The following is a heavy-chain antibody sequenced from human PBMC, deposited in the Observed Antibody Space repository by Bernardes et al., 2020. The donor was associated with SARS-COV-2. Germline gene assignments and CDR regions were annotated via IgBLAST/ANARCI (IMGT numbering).Heavy chain of an antibody. CDR3: ALEPTIPSFYYSYDMDV. CDR1: GFSLTTSGLG. CDR2: IYWDDDK. D-gene: IGHD2-2*01. J-gene: IGHJ6*02. V-gene: IGHV2-5*02. Sequence: SGPTLVKPTQTLTLTCTFSGFSLTTSGLGVGWIRQPPGKALEWLALIYWDDDKRYSPSLQSRPTITKDTSKNQVVLTMTNMDPVDTATYYCALEPTIPSFYYSYDMDVWGQGTTVTVSS.